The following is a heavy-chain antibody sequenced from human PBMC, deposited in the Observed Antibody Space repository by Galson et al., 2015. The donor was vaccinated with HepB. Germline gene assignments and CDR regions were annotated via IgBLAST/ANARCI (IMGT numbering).Heavy chain of an antibody. CDR2: ISYNGDTQ. D-gene: IGHD2-15*01. CDR3: AREDRNAYDFFDY. CDR1: GFSFRSYT. Sequence: SLRLSCAVSGFSFRSYTMHWVRQAPGKGLEWMSSISYNGDTQNYVDSVKGRFTTSRDNSESTLYLQMNGLRPEDTAVYYCAREDRNAYDFFDYWGQGTLVSVSP. V-gene: IGHV3-30*04. J-gene: IGHJ4*02.